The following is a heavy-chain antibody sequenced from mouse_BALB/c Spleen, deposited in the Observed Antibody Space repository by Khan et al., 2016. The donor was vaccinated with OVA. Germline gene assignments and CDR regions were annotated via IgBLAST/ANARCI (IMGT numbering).Heavy chain of an antibody. CDR2: IDPFNGGS. Sequence: MQLQQSGPELMRPGASVKISCKASGYSFSTYYIHWVTRSHGKTLEWIGYIDPFNGGSTYNQKFTGKATLTVDKSSSTAYMHLTSLTSEDSAVYYCARHGSTSWFAYWGQGTLVTVSA. CDR3: ARHGSTSWFAY. V-gene: IGHV1S135*01. CDR1: GYSFSTYY. D-gene: IGHD1-1*01. J-gene: IGHJ3*01.